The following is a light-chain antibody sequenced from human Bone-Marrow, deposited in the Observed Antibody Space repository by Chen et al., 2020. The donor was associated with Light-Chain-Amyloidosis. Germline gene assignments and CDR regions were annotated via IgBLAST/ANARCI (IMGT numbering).Light chain of an antibody. CDR1: SSAVVGNNH. CDR3: SSYTSTNTLV. Sequence: QSSLIQPVSVSGSPGQSITISCTGTSSAVVGNNHVSWYQQHPDKAPKLMIYEVTNRPSWVPDRFSGSKSDNTASLTISGLQTEDETDYFCSSYTSTNTLVFGSGTRVTVL. J-gene: IGLJ1*01. V-gene: IGLV2-14*01. CDR2: EVT.